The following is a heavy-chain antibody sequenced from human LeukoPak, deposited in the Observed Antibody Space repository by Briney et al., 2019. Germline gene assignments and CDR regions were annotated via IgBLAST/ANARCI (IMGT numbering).Heavy chain of an antibody. CDR1: GFTFSSYG. CDR3: ARGPYSSGCPHDY. CDR2: ISSSSSYI. V-gene: IGHV3-21*01. D-gene: IGHD6-19*01. Sequence: GRSLRLSCAASGFTFSSYGMHWVRQAPGKGLEWVSSISSSSSYIYYADSVKGRFTISRDNAKNSLYLQMNSLRAEDTAVYYCARGPYSSGCPHDYWGQGTLVTVSS. J-gene: IGHJ4*02.